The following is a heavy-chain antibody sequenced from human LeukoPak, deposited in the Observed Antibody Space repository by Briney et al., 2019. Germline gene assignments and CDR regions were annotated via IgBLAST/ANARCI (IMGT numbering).Heavy chain of an antibody. Sequence: SQTLSLTCAVSGGSISSGGLSWSWIRQPPGKGLEWIGYIYHSGSTYYNPSLKSRVTISVDRSKNQFSLKLASVTAADTAVYYCASGGYSSSWSPFDYWGQGTLVTVSS. V-gene: IGHV4-30-2*01. CDR1: GGSISSGGLS. CDR2: IYHSGST. D-gene: IGHD6-13*01. CDR3: ASGGYSSSWSPFDY. J-gene: IGHJ4*02.